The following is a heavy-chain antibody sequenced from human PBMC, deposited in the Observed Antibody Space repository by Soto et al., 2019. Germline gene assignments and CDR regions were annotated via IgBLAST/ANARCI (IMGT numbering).Heavy chain of an antibody. D-gene: IGHD3-3*01. V-gene: IGHV3-23*01. CDR2: ISGSGGST. Sequence: GGSLRLSCAASGFTFSSYAMSWVRQAPGKGLKRVSAISGSGGSTYYADSVKGRFTISRDNSKNTLYLQMNSLRAEDTAVYYCAKGGPARGYDFWSGFVWGQGTTVTVSS. CDR3: AKGGPARGYDFWSGFV. CDR1: GFTFSSYA. J-gene: IGHJ6*02.